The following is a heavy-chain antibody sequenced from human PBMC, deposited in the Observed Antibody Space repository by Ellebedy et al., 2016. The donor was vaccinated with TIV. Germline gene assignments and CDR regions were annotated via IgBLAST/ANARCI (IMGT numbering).Heavy chain of an antibody. J-gene: IGHJ6*03. CDR3: ARRYMDV. CDR1: GFTFSNYW. Sequence: GGSLRLSXAASGFTFSNYWMHWVRQAPGRGLEWVANIKQDGSAKYYVDSVKGRFTISRDNAKNSVYLQMNNLRAEDTAVYYCARRYMDVWGKGTTVTVSS. V-gene: IGHV3-7*01. CDR2: IKQDGSAK.